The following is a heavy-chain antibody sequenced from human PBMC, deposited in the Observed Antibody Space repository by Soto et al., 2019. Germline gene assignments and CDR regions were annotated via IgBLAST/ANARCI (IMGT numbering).Heavy chain of an antibody. CDR3: PRHIYDSDTGPHPPSSSGS. CDR2: IDPSDSQT. D-gene: IGHD3-22*01. Sequence: GESLKISCKGSGYSFAGYWITWVRQKPGKGLEWVGRIDPSDSQTYYSPSFRGHVTISATKSITTVFLQWSSLRASDTAMYYCPRHIYDSDTGPHPPSSSGSCGPGPAVTVSS. V-gene: IGHV5-10-1*01. CDR1: GYSFAGYW. J-gene: IGHJ5*02.